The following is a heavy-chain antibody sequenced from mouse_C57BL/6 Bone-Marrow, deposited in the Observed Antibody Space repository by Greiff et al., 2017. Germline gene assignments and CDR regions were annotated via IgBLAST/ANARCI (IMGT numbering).Heavy chain of an antibody. Sequence: QVQLKQSGAELARPGASVKMSCKASGYTFTSYTMHWVKQRTGQGLEWIGYINPSSGYTKYNQKFKDKATLTADKSSSTADMQLSSLTSEDTAVYYSASWDALYYSMDYWGQGTSVTVSS. CDR2: INPSSGYT. D-gene: IGHD4-1*01. CDR1: GYTFTSYT. CDR3: ASWDALYYSMDY. V-gene: IGHV1-4*01. J-gene: IGHJ4*01.